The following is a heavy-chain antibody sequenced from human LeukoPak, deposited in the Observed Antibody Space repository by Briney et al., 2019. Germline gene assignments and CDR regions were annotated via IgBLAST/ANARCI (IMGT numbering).Heavy chain of an antibody. CDR2: IYYSGST. CDR1: GGSIRSYY. V-gene: IGHV4-59*08. J-gene: IGHJ4*02. CDR3: ARHSDYGIVFVYFDY. D-gene: IGHD3-10*01. Sequence: PSETLSLTCTVSGGSIRSYYWSWIRQPPGKGLEWIGYIYYSGSTNYNPSLKSRVTRSVDTSKNQFSLKLSSVTAADTAAYYCARHSDYGIVFVYFDYWGQGTLVTVSS.